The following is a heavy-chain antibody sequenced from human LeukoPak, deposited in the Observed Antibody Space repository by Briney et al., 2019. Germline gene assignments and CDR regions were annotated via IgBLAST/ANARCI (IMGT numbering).Heavy chain of an antibody. V-gene: IGHV3-33*06. J-gene: IGHJ4*02. CDR3: AKDRRPGHLEYYFDY. D-gene: IGHD3-3*01. CDR1: GFTFSSYG. CDR2: IWYDGSNK. Sequence: GGSLRLSCAASGFTFSSYGMHWVRQAPGKGLEWVAVIWYDGSNKYYADSVTGRFTISRDHSKNTLYLQMNSLRAEDTAVYYCAKDRRPGHLEYYFDYWGQGTLVTVSS.